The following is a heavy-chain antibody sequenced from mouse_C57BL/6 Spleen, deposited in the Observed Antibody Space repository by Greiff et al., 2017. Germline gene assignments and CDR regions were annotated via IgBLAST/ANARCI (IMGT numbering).Heavy chain of an antibody. CDR3: AREGVYYGRSYGYFDG. Sequence: QVQLQQPGAELVKPGASVKLSCKASGYTFTSYWMHWVKQRPGQGLEWIGMIHPNSGSTNYNEKFKSKATLTVDKSSSTAYMQLSSLTSEASAVYYGAREGVYYGRSYGYFDGWGTGTTVTVSS. V-gene: IGHV1-64*01. CDR1: GYTFTSYW. CDR2: IHPNSGST. D-gene: IGHD1-1*01. J-gene: IGHJ1*03.